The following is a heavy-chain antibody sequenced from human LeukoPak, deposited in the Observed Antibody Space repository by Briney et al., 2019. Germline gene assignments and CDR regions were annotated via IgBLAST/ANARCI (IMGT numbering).Heavy chain of an antibody. CDR3: ARDVFGGIAARPMAPLC. V-gene: IGHV3-21*01. Sequence: PGGSLRLSCAASGFSFSSSAMNWVRQAPGKGLEWVSSISSSSSYIYYADSVKGRFTISRDNAKNSLYLQMNSLRAEDTAVYYCARDVFGGIAARPMAPLCWGQGTLVTVSS. CDR2: ISSSSSYI. J-gene: IGHJ4*02. CDR1: GFSFSSSA. D-gene: IGHD6-6*01.